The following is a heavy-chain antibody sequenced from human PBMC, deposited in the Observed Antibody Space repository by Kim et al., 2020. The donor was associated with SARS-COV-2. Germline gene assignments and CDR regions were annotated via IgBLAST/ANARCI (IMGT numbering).Heavy chain of an antibody. J-gene: IGHJ3*02. V-gene: IGHV1-3*01. D-gene: IGHD5-12*01. CDR3: ARVSRVEMATMYVHDAFDI. Sequence: ASVKVSCKASGYTFTSYAMHWVRQAPGQRLEWMGWINAGNGNTKYSQKFQGRVTITRDTSASTAYMELSSLRSEDTAVYYCARVSRVEMATMYVHDAFDIWGQGTMVTVSS. CDR2: INAGNGNT. CDR1: GYTFTSYA.